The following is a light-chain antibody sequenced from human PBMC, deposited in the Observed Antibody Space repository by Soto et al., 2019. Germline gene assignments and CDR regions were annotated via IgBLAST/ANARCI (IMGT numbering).Light chain of an antibody. CDR3: CSYAGSYTVI. V-gene: IGLV2-11*01. CDR2: DVT. Sequence: QSALTQPRSVSGSPGQSVTISCTGTSSDVGAYKYVSWYQHHPGKVPELIIYDVTKRPSGVPDRFPGSKSGNTASLTISGLQTEDEADYYCCSYAGSYTVIFGGGTKLTVL. J-gene: IGLJ2*01. CDR1: SSDVGAYKY.